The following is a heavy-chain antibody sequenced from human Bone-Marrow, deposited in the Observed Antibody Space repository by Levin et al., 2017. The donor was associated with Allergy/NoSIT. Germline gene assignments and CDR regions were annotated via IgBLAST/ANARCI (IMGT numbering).Heavy chain of an antibody. Sequence: GGSLRLSCAASGLNFTSAWMTWVRQAPGKGLEWVGRIKSRIDGGTIDYAAPVKGRFTISRDDSEDTLYLQMNSLKIEDTAVYYCSTGSGTDHWGQGTLVTVSS. J-gene: IGHJ4*02. CDR1: GLNFTSAW. D-gene: IGHD3-10*01. V-gene: IGHV3-15*01. CDR2: IKSRIDGGTI. CDR3: STGSGTDH.